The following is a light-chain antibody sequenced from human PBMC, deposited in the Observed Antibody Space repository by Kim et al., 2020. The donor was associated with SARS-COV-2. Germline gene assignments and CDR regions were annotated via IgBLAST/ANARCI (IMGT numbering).Light chain of an antibody. CDR3: QQRSVWPLT. J-gene: IGKJ4*01. Sequence: LSPGERATLSCRASQSVRSYLGWYRQKPGQAPRLLIYDTSNRAPGIPARFSDSGSGTDFTLTISSLEPEDFAIYYCQQRSVWPLTFGGGTKVDIK. CDR1: QSVRSY. V-gene: IGKV3-11*01. CDR2: DTS.